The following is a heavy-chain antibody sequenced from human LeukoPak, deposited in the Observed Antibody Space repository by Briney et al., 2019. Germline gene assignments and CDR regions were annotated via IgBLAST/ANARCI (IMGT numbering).Heavy chain of an antibody. J-gene: IGHJ4*02. CDR3: ARERTYDSSGYYLFDY. CDR1: GYTFTNFG. D-gene: IGHD3-22*01. Sequence: ASVKVSCKASGYTFTNFGISWVRQAPGQGPGQGLEWMGWISPYNGNTNYAQKLQGGVTMTTDTSTSTAYMELRSLRSDDTAVYYCARERTYDSSGYYLFDYWGQGTLVTVSS. CDR2: ISPYNGNT. V-gene: IGHV1-18*01.